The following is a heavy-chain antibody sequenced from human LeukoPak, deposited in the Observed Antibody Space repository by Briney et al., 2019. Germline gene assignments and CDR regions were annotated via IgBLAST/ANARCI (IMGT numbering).Heavy chain of an antibody. J-gene: IGHJ6*02. CDR2: ISSSSSYI. CDR3: ARDYDFWSGYYASLYYGMDV. Sequence: GGSLRLSCAASGFTFSSDSMNWVRQAPGKGLEWVSSISSSSSYIYYADSVKGRFTISRDNAKNSLYLQMDSLRAEDTAVYYCARDYDFWSGYYASLYYGMDVWGQGTTVTVSS. CDR1: GFTFSSDS. D-gene: IGHD3-3*01. V-gene: IGHV3-21*01.